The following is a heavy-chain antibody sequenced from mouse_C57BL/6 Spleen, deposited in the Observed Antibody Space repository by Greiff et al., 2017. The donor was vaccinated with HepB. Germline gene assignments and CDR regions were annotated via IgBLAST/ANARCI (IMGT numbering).Heavy chain of an antibody. Sequence: QVQLQQPGAELVKPGASVKLSCKASGYTFTSYWMQWVKQRPGQGLEWIGEIDPSDSYTNYNQKFKGKATLTVDTSSSTAYMQLSSLTSEDSAVYYCARRVSSGYYFDYWGQGTTLTVSS. CDR1: GYTFTSYW. CDR2: IDPSDSYT. J-gene: IGHJ2*01. D-gene: IGHD3-2*02. V-gene: IGHV1-50*01. CDR3: ARRVSSGYYFDY.